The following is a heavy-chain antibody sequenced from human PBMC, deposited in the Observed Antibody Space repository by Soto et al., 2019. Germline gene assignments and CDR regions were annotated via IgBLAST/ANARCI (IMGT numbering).Heavy chain of an antibody. D-gene: IGHD3-10*01. J-gene: IGHJ4*02. Sequence: PSETLSLTCAVYGGSFSGYYWSWIRQPPGKGLEWIGEINHSGSTNYNPSLKSRVTISVDTSKNQFSLKLSSVTAADTAVYYCARWKRLHGSGSYWSPFFDYWGQGTLVTVSS. CDR3: ARWKRLHGSGSYWSPFFDY. V-gene: IGHV4-34*01. CDR2: INHSGST. CDR1: GGSFSGYY.